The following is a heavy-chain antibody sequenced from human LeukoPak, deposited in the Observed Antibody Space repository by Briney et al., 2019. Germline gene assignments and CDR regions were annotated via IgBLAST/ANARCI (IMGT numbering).Heavy chain of an antibody. D-gene: IGHD6-13*01. CDR1: GGSFSGHY. V-gene: IGHV4-34*01. CDR2: INHSGST. CDR3: ARSPRPLTPWGAAGHIFDY. Sequence: SETLSLTCAVYGGSFSGHYWSWIRQPPGKGLEWIGEINHSGSTNYNPSLKSRVTISVDTSKNQFSLKLNSVTAADTAVYYCARSPRPLTPWGAAGHIFDYWGQGTLVTVSS. J-gene: IGHJ4*02.